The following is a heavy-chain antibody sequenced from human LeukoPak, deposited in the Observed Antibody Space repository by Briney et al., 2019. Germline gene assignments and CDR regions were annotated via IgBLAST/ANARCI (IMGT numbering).Heavy chain of an antibody. Sequence: SETLSLTCTVSGGSINSYYWSWIRQPPGKGLEWIGYIYYSGSTNYNPSLKSRVTISVDTSKNQFSLKLRSVTAADTAVYYCAADRAYYDSSGYYLDYWGQGTLVAVSS. CDR2: IYYSGST. J-gene: IGHJ4*02. CDR1: GGSINSYY. D-gene: IGHD3-22*01. V-gene: IGHV4-59*01. CDR3: AADRAYYDSSGYYLDY.